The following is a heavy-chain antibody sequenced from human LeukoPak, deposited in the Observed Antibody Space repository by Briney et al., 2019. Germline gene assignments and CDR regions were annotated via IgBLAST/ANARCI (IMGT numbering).Heavy chain of an antibody. Sequence: SETLSLTCTVSGGSISSSSYYWGWIRQPPGKGLEWIGSIYYSGSTYYNPSLKSRVTISVDTSKNQFSLKLGSVTAADTAVYYCARQGWEVAARYYYYYYMDVWGKGTTVTVSS. V-gene: IGHV4-39*01. CDR2: IYYSGST. CDR1: GGSISSSSYY. J-gene: IGHJ6*03. D-gene: IGHD2-15*01. CDR3: ARQGWEVAARYYYYYYMDV.